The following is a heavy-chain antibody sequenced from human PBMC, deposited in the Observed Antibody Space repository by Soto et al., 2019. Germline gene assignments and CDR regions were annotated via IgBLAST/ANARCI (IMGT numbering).Heavy chain of an antibody. CDR1: GGSISSGDYY. J-gene: IGHJ5*02. CDR2: IYYSGST. CDR3: AREGCSSTSCYTNQGDWFDP. V-gene: IGHV4-30-4*01. D-gene: IGHD2-2*02. Sequence: SETLSLTCTVSGGSISSGDYYWSWIRQPPGKGLEWIGYIYYSGSTYYNPSLKSRVTISVDTSKNQFSLKLSSVTAADTAVYYCAREGCSSTSCYTNQGDWFDPWGQGTLVTVSS.